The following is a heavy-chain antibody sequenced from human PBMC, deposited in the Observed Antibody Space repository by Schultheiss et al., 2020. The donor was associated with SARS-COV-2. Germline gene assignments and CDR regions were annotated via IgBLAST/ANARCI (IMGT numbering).Heavy chain of an antibody. CDR2: INHSVST. CDR3: ARVEGLSSSWYGV. V-gene: IGHV4-30-2*01. J-gene: IGHJ1*01. D-gene: IGHD6-13*01. CDR1: GGSISSGGYS. Sequence: SETLSLTCAVSGGSISSGGYSWSWIRQPPGKGLEWIGEINHSVSTNYNPSLKSRVTISVDKSKNQFSLKLSSVTAADTAVYYCARVEGLSSSWYGVWGQGTLVTVSS.